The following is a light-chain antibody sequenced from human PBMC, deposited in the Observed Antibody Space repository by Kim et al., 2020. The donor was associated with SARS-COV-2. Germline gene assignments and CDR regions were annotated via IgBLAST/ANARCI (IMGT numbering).Light chain of an antibody. CDR1: SSNIGAGYD. Sequence: ELTQPPSVSGAPGQRVTISCTGSSSNIGAGYDVHWYQQLPGTAPKLLIYGNSNRPSGVPDRFSGSKSGTSASLAITGLQAEDEADYYCQSYDSSLSGYVFGTGTKVTVL. CDR2: GNS. J-gene: IGLJ1*01. CDR3: QSYDSSLSGYV. V-gene: IGLV1-40*01.